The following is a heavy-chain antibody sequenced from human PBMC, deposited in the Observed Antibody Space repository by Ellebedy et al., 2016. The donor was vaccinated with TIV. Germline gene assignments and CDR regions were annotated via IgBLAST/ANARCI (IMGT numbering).Heavy chain of an antibody. D-gene: IGHD3-3*01. V-gene: IGHV1-2*02. CDR2: INPNGGSS. Sequence: ASVKVSXXASGCTFTDFYLHWVRQAPGQGLEWMGWINPNGGSSNYAQKFQGRVIMTRDTSISTAYMELSSLKSDDTAVYYCARDLTTFGLLIRTLDYWGQGTLVTVSS. J-gene: IGHJ4*02. CDR1: GCTFTDFY. CDR3: ARDLTTFGLLIRTLDY.